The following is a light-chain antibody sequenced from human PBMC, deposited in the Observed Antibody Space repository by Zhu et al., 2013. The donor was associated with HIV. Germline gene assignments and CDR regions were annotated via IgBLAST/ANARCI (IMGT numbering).Light chain of an antibody. CDR1: QDVSSK. CDR3: QQYDQWPPT. V-gene: IGKV3-15*01. J-gene: IGKJ1*01. Sequence: MTQFPATLSVFPGERATLSCRASQDVSSKVAWYQLKPGQAPRLLIYGASTRASGVPDRFRSGGSGTEFSLTISSLQSDDFAVYCCQQYDQWPPTFGQGTKVEV. CDR2: GAS.